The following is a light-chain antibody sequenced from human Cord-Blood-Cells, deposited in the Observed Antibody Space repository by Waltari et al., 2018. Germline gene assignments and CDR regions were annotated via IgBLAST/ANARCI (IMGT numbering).Light chain of an antibody. V-gene: IGLV2-8*01. J-gene: IGLJ2*01. CDR3: SSYAGSNNFVV. CDR2: EVS. CDR1: SRDVVGYHY. Sequence: SALPQPPSASGSPGQSLTISCTGTSRDVVGYHYVSWYQQHPGKAPKLIIYEVSKRPSGVPDRFSGSKSGNTASLTVSGLQAEDEADYYCSSYAGSNNFVVFGGGTKLTVL.